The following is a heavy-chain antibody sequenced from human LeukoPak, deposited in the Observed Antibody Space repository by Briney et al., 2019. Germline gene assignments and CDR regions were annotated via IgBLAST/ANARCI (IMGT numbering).Heavy chain of an antibody. V-gene: IGHV1-18*01. CDR1: GYTFTSYG. Sequence: ASVKVSCKASGYTFTSYGISWVRQAPGQGLEWMGWISAYNGNTNYAQKLQGRVTMTTDTSTSTAYMELRSLRSDDTAVYYCARAKGHYGDYQPFDPWGQGTLVTVSS. J-gene: IGHJ5*02. CDR3: ARAKGHYGDYQPFDP. D-gene: IGHD4-17*01. CDR2: ISAYNGNT.